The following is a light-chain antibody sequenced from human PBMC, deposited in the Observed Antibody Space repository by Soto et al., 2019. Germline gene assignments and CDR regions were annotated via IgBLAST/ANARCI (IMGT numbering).Light chain of an antibody. Sequence: DIHMTESPSTPSSSVGDRVIMTCRASQSISNWLAWYQQTPGKAPNLLIYKASSLKSGVPSRFSGSASGTEFTLTISSLKPDDFATYYCQQYDTYWTFGQGTKVDIK. CDR3: QQYDTYWT. CDR2: KAS. V-gene: IGKV1-5*03. CDR1: QSISNW. J-gene: IGKJ1*01.